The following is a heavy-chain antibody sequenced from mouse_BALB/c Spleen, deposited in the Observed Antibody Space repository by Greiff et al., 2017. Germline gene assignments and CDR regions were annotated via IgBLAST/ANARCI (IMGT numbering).Heavy chain of an antibody. CDR3: ARDAYGSSFDY. J-gene: IGHJ2*01. V-gene: IGHV5-9-4*01. Sequence: VQLKESGGGLVKPGGSLKLSCAASGFTFSSYAMSWVRQSPEKRLEWVAEISSGGSYTYYPDTVTGRFTISRDNAKNTLYLEMSSLRSEDTAMYYCARDAYGSSFDYWGQGTTLTVSS. CDR2: ISSGGSYT. CDR1: GFTFSSYA. D-gene: IGHD1-1*01.